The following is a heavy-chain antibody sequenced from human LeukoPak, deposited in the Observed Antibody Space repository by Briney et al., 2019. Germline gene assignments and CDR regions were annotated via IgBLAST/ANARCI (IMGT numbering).Heavy chain of an antibody. CDR3: AREGPISIAADTPFDY. Sequence: SETLSLTCTVSGGSISSYYWNWIRQPAGKGLEWIGRIYTSGSTNYNPSLKSRVTMSVDTSKNQFSLKLSSVTAADTAVYYCAREGPISIAADTPFDYWGQGTLVTVSS. D-gene: IGHD6-13*01. CDR1: GGSISSYY. J-gene: IGHJ4*02. CDR2: IYTSGST. V-gene: IGHV4-4*07.